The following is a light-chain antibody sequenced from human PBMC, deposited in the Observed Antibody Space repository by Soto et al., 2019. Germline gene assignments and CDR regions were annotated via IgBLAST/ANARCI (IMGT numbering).Light chain of an antibody. J-gene: IGLJ2*01. V-gene: IGLV2-14*03. CDR3: SSYTSAPTLVV. Sequence: QSVLTQPASVSGSPGQSITIPCTGTSSDVGGYDYVSWYQHHPGKAPKLMIYDVTERPPGVSNRLSGSKSGNTASLTISDLQPEDEADYYCSSYTSAPTLVVFGGGTKLTVL. CDR2: DVT. CDR1: SSDVGGYDY.